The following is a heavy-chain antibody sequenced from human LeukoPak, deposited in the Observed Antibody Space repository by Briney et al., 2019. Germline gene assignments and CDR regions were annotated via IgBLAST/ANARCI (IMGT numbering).Heavy chain of an antibody. CDR3: ARGTVTTIPDY. CDR2: MNPNSRNT. CDR1: GYTFTSYD. Sequence: ASVKVSCKASGYTFTSYDINWVQQANGQGLEWMGWMNPNSRNTGYAQKFPGRVTMTRNTSISTAYMELSSLRSEDTAVYYCARGTVTTIPDYWGQGTLVTVSS. V-gene: IGHV1-8*01. D-gene: IGHD4-17*01. J-gene: IGHJ4*02.